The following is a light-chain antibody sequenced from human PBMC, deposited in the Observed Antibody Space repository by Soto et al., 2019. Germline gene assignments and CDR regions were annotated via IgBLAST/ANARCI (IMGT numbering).Light chain of an antibody. J-gene: IGKJ1*01. V-gene: IGKV1-5*03. Sequence: DIQMTQYPSTLSESVGDRVIITCRASQSISSWLAWYQQKPGKAPKLLISKASNLESGVPSRFSGSGSGTEFTLTVSSLQPDDFATYYCQQYYSYWTFGQGTKVEIK. CDR2: KAS. CDR3: QQYYSYWT. CDR1: QSISSW.